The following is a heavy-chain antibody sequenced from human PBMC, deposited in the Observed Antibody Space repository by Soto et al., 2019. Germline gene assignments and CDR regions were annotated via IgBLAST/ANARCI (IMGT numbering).Heavy chain of an antibody. D-gene: IGHD2-2*02. CDR3: ARESCFSTSCYNKVDY. CDR1: GYSISSGYY. CDR2: VYDTGST. V-gene: IGHV4-38-2*02. Sequence: SETLSLTCAVSGYSISSGYYWGWLRQPPGKGLEWIGSVYDTGSTYYNPSLKSRATISLDTSKNQFSLKLSSVTAADTAVYYWARESCFSTSCYNKVDYWGQGTLVTVSS. J-gene: IGHJ4*02.